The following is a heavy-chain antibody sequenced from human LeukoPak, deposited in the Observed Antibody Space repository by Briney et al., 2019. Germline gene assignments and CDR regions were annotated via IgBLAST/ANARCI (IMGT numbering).Heavy chain of an antibody. D-gene: IGHD2-2*02. V-gene: IGHV4-39*01. CDR3: ARHGPYCCSSTSCYNYYYMDV. CDR2: IYYSGST. Sequence: SETLSLTCTVSGGSISSSSYYWGWIRQPPGKGLEWIGSIYYSGSTYYNPSLKSRVTISVDTSKNQFSLKLSSVTAADTAVYYCARHGPYCCSSTSCYNYYYMDVWGKGTTVTVSS. CDR1: GGSISSSSYY. J-gene: IGHJ6*03.